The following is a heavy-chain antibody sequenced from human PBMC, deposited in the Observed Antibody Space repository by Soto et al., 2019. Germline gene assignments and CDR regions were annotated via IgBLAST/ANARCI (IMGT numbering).Heavy chain of an antibody. CDR3: AKGPQYYDFWSGYSERDYFDY. D-gene: IGHD3-3*01. V-gene: IGHV3-23*01. Sequence: GGSLRLSCAASGFTFSSYAMSWVRQAPGKGLEWVSAISGSGGSTYYADSVKGRFTISRDNSKNTLYLQMNSLRAEDTAVYYCAKGPQYYDFWSGYSERDYFDYWGQGTLVTVS. CDR1: GFTFSSYA. CDR2: ISGSGGST. J-gene: IGHJ4*02.